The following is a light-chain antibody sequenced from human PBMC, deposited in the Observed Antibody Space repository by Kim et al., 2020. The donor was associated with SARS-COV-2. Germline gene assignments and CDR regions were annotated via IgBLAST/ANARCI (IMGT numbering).Light chain of an antibody. J-gene: IGKJ3*01. CDR3: HHYGSSR. CDR1: QTVSSTY. CDR2: GAS. V-gene: IGKV3-20*01. Sequence: SLSPGERVTLACRASQTVSSTYLAWYQQKPGQTPRLLIHGASSRATGIPDRFSGSGSGTDFTLTISRLEPEDFAVYYCHHYGSSRFGPGTKVDIK.